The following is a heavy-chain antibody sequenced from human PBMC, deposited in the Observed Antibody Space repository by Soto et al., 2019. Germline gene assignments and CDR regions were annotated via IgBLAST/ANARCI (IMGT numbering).Heavy chain of an antibody. CDR3: AKAEFSGYDGLLDP. V-gene: IGHV3-23*01. J-gene: IGHJ5*02. CDR2: ISGSGDST. CDR1: GGSISSSSYY. D-gene: IGHD5-12*01. Sequence: ETLSLTCTVSGGSISSSSYYWGWIRQPPGKGLEWVSAISGSGDSTFHADFVKGRFTISRDNSKDTLSLQMNSLRAEDTATYYCAKAEFSGYDGLLDPWGQGTLVTVSS.